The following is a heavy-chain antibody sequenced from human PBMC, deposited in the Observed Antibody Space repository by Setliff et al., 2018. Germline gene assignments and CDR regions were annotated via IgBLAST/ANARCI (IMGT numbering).Heavy chain of an antibody. J-gene: IGHJ5*02. CDR1: DFSVSSVYY. CDR3: ATDGPVLNGDYIS. Sequence: SETLSLTCAVSDFSVSSVYYWGWIRQPPGKGLEWIANVYYSGSTYYNPSLESRVTMSVDTSKSQFSLNLYSVTAADTAVYYCATDGPVLNGDYISWGQGTLVTVSS. V-gene: IGHV4-38-2*02. CDR2: VYYSGST. D-gene: IGHD3-10*01.